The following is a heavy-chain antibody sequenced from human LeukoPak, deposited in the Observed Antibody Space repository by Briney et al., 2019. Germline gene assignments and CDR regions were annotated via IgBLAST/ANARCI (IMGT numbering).Heavy chain of an antibody. CDR1: GFTFSSHS. CDR2: ISGSGGST. J-gene: IGHJ4*02. V-gene: IGHV3-23*01. CDR3: ALSYYYDSSGYYYEWGSFDY. Sequence: GGSLRLSCAASGFTFSSHSMNWVRQAPGKGLEWVSAISGSGGSTYYADSVKGRFTISRDNSKNTLYLQMNSLRAEDTAVYYCALSYYYDSSGYYYEWGSFDYWGQGTLVTVSS. D-gene: IGHD3-22*01.